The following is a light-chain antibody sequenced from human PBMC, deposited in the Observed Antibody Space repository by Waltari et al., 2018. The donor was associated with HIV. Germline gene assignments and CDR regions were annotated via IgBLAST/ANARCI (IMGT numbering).Light chain of an antibody. CDR3: CSYADTYFVL. CDR2: DVN. Sequence: QSALTQPRSVSGSHGQSVTISCTGTSSDVGGYNYVSWYQHHPNKGPKLLIYDVNKRPSGVPDRFSGSKSGNTASLTISGLQAEDEADYYCCSYADTYFVLFGGRTKLTVL. V-gene: IGLV2-11*01. J-gene: IGLJ2*01. CDR1: SSDVGGYNY.